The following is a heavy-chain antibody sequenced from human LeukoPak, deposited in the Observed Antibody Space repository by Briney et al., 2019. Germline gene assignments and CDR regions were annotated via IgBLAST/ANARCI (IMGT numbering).Heavy chain of an antibody. CDR2: IYYSGST. Sequence: SETLSLTCTVSGGSVSSGSYYWSWIRQPPGKGLEWVGYIYYSGSTNYNPSLKSRVTISVDTSKNQFSLKLSSVTAADTAVYYCARAGHTYYYDSSGPFDYWGQGTLVTVSS. CDR1: GGSVSSGSYY. J-gene: IGHJ4*02. CDR3: ARAGHTYYYDSSGPFDY. V-gene: IGHV4-61*01. D-gene: IGHD3-22*01.